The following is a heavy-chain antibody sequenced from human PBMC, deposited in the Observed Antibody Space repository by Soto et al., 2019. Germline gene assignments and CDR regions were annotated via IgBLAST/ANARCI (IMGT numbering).Heavy chain of an antibody. CDR1: GGSISSSSYY. CDR2: IYYSGST. D-gene: IGHD3-3*01. Sequence: QLQLQESGPGLVKPSETLSLTCTVSGGSISSSSYYWGWIRQPPGKGLEWIGSIYYSGSTYYNPSLKSRVTISVDTSKNQFSLKLSSVTAADTAVYYCAGGEDDFWSGVDLRFDPWGQGTLVTVSS. J-gene: IGHJ5*02. V-gene: IGHV4-39*01. CDR3: AGGEDDFWSGVDLRFDP.